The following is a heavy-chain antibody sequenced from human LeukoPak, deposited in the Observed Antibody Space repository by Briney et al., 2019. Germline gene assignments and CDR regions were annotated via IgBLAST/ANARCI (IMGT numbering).Heavy chain of an antibody. J-gene: IGHJ6*02. Sequence: SETLSLTCTVSGDSISTYYWSWLRQPAGRGLEWIRRLYTSGYTNYNPSLKSRVTMSLATSKTQFSVKLSSVTAADTAVYYCARVSVVYGMDVWGRGTTAIVSS. V-gene: IGHV4-4*07. CDR1: GDSISTYY. CDR3: ARVSVVYGMDV. CDR2: LYTSGYT.